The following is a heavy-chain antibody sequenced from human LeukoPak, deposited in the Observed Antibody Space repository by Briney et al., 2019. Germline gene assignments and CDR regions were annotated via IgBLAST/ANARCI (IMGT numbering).Heavy chain of an antibody. V-gene: IGHV3-30-3*01. CDR2: ISYDGSNK. D-gene: IGHD5-18*01. CDR1: GFTFSSYA. J-gene: IGHJ4*02. Sequence: QPGGSLRLSCAASGFTFSSYAMHWVRQAPGKGLERVAVISYDGSNKYYADSVKGRFTISRDNSKNTLYLQMNSLRAEDTAVYYCARTDTAMVFGKKDYFDYWGQGTLVTVSS. CDR3: ARTDTAMVFGKKDYFDY.